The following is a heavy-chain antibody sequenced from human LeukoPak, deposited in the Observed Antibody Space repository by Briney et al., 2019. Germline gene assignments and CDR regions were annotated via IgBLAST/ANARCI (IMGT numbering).Heavy chain of an antibody. CDR2: ISGDGGRT. D-gene: IGHD3-22*01. Sequence: GGSLRLSCAASGFIFDDYAMHWVRQAPGKGLEWVSLISGDGGRTYYTDSVKGRFTISRDNPKNTLYLQMNSLRAEDTAVYYCAKGSGYYPEYFQHWGQGTLVTVSS. CDR3: AKGSGYYPEYFQH. J-gene: IGHJ1*01. CDR1: GFIFDDYA. V-gene: IGHV3-43*02.